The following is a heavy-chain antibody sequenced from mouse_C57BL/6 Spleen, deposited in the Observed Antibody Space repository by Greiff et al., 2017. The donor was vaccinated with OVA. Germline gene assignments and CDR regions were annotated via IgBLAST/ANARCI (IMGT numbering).Heavy chain of an antibody. D-gene: IGHD2-5*01. V-gene: IGHV2-6*01. Sequence: VHLVESGPGLVAPSQSLSITCTVSGFSLTSYGVDWVRQSPGKGLEWLGVIWGVGSTNYNSALKSRLSISKDNSKSQVFLKMNSLQTDDTAMYYCASEAYYSNYPFAYWGQGTLVTVSA. J-gene: IGHJ3*01. CDR3: ASEAYYSNYPFAY. CDR1: GFSLTSYG. CDR2: IWGVGST.